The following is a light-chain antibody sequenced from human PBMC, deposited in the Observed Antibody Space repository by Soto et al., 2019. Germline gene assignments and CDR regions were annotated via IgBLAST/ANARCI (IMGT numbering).Light chain of an antibody. CDR3: QKYDTAPLT. CDR1: QNIGRY. J-gene: IGKJ1*01. Sequence: DIQMTQSPSTLSASVGDRVTITCRASQNIGRYLVWHQQKPGKAPKLLISDVSSLPSGVPSRFSGSGSGTDFTLTISSLQPEDVATYYCQKYDTAPLTFGQGTKVDIK. CDR2: DVS. V-gene: IGKV1-5*01.